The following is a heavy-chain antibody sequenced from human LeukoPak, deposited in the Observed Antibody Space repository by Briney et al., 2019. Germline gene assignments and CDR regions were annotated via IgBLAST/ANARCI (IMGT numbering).Heavy chain of an antibody. D-gene: IGHD2-2*01. CDR1: GYTFTGYY. J-gene: IGHJ4*02. CDR3: ARVPIVVPAVEFDC. Sequence: ASVKVPCKASGYTFTGYYVHWVRQAPGQGLEWMGCINPNSGGTKYAQKFQGRVTMTRDTSTSTAYMELSSLRSDDTAVYFCARVPIVVPAVEFDCWGQGTLVTVSS. V-gene: IGHV1-2*02. CDR2: INPNSGGT.